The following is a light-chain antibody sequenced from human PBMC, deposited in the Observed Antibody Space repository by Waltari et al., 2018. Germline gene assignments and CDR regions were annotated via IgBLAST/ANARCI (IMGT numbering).Light chain of an antibody. CDR2: TNN. V-gene: IGLV1-44*01. Sequence: QSVLTQPPSASGTPGPRVTISCSGSTSNIGSTTVTWYRQLPGTAPKLLIYTNNQRPSGVPDRFSGSKSGTSASLAISGLQSEDEADYYCAAWDDSLIWVFGGGTKLTVL. CDR1: TSNIGSTT. J-gene: IGLJ3*02. CDR3: AAWDDSLIWV.